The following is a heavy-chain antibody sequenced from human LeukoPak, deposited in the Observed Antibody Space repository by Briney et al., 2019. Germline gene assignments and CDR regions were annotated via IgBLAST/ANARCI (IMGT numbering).Heavy chain of an antibody. D-gene: IGHD3-9*01. CDR1: GYTFTSYE. J-gene: IGHJ4*02. V-gene: IGHV1-8*01. CDR3: ATAHTDYDILTGYYEFDY. Sequence: VASVKVSCKASGYTFTSYEINWVRQAPGQGPEWVGWMNPNSGNTGSMQKFQGRVTMTRNTSISTPYMELSSLRSEDTAVYYCATAHTDYDILTGYYEFDYWGQGTLVTVSS. CDR2: MNPNSGNT.